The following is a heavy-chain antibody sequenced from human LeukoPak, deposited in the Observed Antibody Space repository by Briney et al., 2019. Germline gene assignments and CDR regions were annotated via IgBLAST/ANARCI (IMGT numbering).Heavy chain of an antibody. CDR2: ISYDGSNK. Sequence: GGSLRLSCAASGFTFSSYGMHWVRQAPGKGLEWVAVISYDGSNKYYADSVKGRFTISRDNSKNTLYLQMNSLRAEDTAVYYCAKVNSAGYYDSSGYYYDAFDIWGQGTMVTVSS. J-gene: IGHJ3*02. V-gene: IGHV3-30*18. CDR1: GFTFSSYG. D-gene: IGHD3-22*01. CDR3: AKVNSAGYYDSSGYYYDAFDI.